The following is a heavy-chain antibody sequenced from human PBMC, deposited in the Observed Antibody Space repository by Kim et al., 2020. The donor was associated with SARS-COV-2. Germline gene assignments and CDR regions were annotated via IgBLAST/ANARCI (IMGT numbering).Heavy chain of an antibody. CDR3: TTGVYYDYVWGSYRRVDY. Sequence: GGSLRLSCAASGFTFSNAWMSWVRQAPGKGLEWVGRIKSKTDGGTTDYAAPVKGRFTISRDDSKNTLYLQMNSLKTEDTAVYYCTTGVYYDYVWGSYRRVDYWGQGTLVTVSS. CDR2: IKSKTDGGTT. CDR1: GFTFSNAW. D-gene: IGHD3-16*02. J-gene: IGHJ4*02. V-gene: IGHV3-15*01.